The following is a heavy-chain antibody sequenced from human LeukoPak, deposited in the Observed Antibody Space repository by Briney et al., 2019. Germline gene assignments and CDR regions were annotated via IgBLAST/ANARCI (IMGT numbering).Heavy chain of an antibody. Sequence: PGGSLRLSCAASGFTFSNAWMSWVRQAPGKGLEWIGLIKSTTDGGTAHYPAPVKGRFTISRDDSKNTLYLQMNSLKTEDTAVYYCLYYYDSSGYHFDHWGQGTLVTVSS. D-gene: IGHD3-22*01. J-gene: IGHJ4*02. V-gene: IGHV3-15*01. CDR3: LYYYDSSGYHFDH. CDR1: GFTFSNAW. CDR2: IKSTTDGGTA.